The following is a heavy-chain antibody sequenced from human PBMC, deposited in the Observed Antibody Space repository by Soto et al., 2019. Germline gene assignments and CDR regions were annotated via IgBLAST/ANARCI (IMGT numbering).Heavy chain of an antibody. CDR3: GRYCSVNYAVRL. D-gene: IGHD2-8*02. V-gene: IGHV1-69*04. CDR2: ISPFFGRT. CDR1: GGTFSSDA. J-gene: IGHJ4*03. Sequence: SVKVSCKASGGTFSSDAIGWVRQAPGQGPEWMGRISPFFGRTNYAQNVQGRVVISADISTLTAYLELRSLTSDDTAIYYCGRYCSVNYAVRLWGQGT.